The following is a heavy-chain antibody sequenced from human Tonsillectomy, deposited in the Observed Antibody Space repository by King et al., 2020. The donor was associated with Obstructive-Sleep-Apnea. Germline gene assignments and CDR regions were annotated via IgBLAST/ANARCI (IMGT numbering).Heavy chain of an antibody. CDR2: IYYSGST. Sequence: QLQESGPGLVKPSETLSLTCTVSGGSISSTSYYWGWIRQPPGKGLEWIGNIYYSGSTYYKPSLKSRVTISVDTSKNQFSLKLSSVTAADTAVYYCASERDIYGMDVWGQGTTVTVSS. CDR3: ASERDIYGMDV. J-gene: IGHJ6*02. CDR1: GGSISSTSYY. V-gene: IGHV4-39*07.